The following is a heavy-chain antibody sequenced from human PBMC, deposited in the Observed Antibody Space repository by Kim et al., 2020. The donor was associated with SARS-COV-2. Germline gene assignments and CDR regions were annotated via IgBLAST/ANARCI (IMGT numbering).Heavy chain of an antibody. CDR1: GGSISSSSYY. CDR2: IYYSGST. D-gene: IGHD6-19*01. V-gene: IGHV4-39*07. Sequence: SETLSLTCTVSGGSISSSSYYWGWIRQPPGKGLEWIGSIYYSGSTYYNPSLKSRVTISVDTSKNQFSLKLSSVTAADTAVYYCATGGYSSGWYGLDYWGQGTLVTVSS. J-gene: IGHJ4*02. CDR3: ATGGYSSGWYGLDY.